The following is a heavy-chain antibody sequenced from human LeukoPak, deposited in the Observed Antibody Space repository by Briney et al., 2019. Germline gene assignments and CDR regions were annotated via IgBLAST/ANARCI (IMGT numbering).Heavy chain of an antibody. V-gene: IGHV3-11*01. J-gene: IGHJ6*04. CDR2: ISGTGIMK. CDR1: GFTFTDFY. Sequence: GGSLRLSCAASGFTFTDFYMTWIRQAPGKGLEWVSHISGTGIMKYYADSVKGRFTISRDNAKQSLHLQVNDLRPEDTAVYYCARDRQEMDRGMMDVWGKGTTVTVSS. CDR3: ARDRQEMDRGMMDV. D-gene: IGHD3-10*01.